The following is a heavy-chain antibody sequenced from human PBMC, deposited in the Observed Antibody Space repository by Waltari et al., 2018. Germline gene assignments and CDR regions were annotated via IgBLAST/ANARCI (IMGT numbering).Heavy chain of an antibody. CDR2: INYSGSV. CDR3: ARSTSIWDNGHDYYGLDV. Sequence: QVQLQQWGGGLLQPSETLSLTCGIFGGSFSVYYWTWIRQSPEKGLEWIGEINYSGSVNYNPSIRSRVTMSLDISKKHFSLRVTSVAAADSALYYCARSTSIWDNGHDYYGLDVWGPGATVIVSS. V-gene: IGHV4-34*02. J-gene: IGHJ6*02. CDR1: GGSFSVYY. D-gene: IGHD1-26*01.